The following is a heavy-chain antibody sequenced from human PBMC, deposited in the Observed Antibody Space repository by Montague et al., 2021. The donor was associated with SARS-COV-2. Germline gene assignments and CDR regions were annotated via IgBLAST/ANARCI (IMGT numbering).Heavy chain of an antibody. CDR1: GFIFSTYG. V-gene: IGHV3-33*08. CDR3: ARDRDYYDSSGHYYEIDY. J-gene: IGHJ4*02. Sequence: SLRLSCAVSGFIFSTYGMHWVRQAPGKGLEWVAVIWYDVSNKYYADSVKGRFTISRDNSKNTLYLQMNSLRAEDTAVYYCARDRDYYDSSGHYYEIDYWGQGTLVTVSS. CDR2: IWYDVSNK. D-gene: IGHD3-22*01.